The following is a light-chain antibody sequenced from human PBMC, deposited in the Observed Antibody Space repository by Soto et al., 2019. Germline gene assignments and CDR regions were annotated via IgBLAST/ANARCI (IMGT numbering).Light chain of an antibody. CDR1: QSISTW. V-gene: IGKV1-5*03. J-gene: IGKJ4*01. CDR2: KAS. Sequence: TQSPSTLSASVGDRVTITCRASQSISTWLAWYQQKPGKAPKLLIYKASSLEGGVPSRFSGSGSGTEFNITISSLQPDDFATYYCQQYKTYPLTFGGGTTVDIK. CDR3: QQYKTYPLT.